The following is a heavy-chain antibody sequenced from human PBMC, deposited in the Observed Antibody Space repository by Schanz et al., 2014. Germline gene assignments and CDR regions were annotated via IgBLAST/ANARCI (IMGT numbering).Heavy chain of an antibody. CDR2: INWNGGDT. CDR1: GFIFDDYG. CDR3: ARDTAQSVIGPSCFEYFQH. D-gene: IGHD2-2*01. J-gene: IGHJ1*01. V-gene: IGHV3-20*04. Sequence: EVQLLESGGRVERPGGSLRLSCAASGFIFDDYGMSWVRQVPGKGLEWVSGINWNGGDTSYADSVKGRFTISRDNAKNSLYLHMNSLRAEASALYYCARDTAQSVIGPSCFEYFQHWGQGALVTVSS.